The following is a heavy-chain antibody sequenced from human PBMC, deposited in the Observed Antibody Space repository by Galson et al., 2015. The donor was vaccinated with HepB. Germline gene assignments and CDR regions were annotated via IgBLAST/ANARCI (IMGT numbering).Heavy chain of an antibody. CDR1: GGTFSSYA. CDR2: IIPILGIA. J-gene: IGHJ6*02. Sequence: SVKVSCKASGGTFSSYAISWVRQAPGQGLEWMGRIIPILGIANYAQKFQGRVTITADKSTSTAYMELSSLRSEDTAVYYCARDRATTDYYYGMDVWGQGTTVTVSS. D-gene: IGHD1-26*01. V-gene: IGHV1-69*04. CDR3: ARDRATTDYYYGMDV.